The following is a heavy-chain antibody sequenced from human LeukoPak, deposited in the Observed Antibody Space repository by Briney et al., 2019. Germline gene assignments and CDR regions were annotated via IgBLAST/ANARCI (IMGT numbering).Heavy chain of an antibody. CDR3: AKQLGYCSDGSCYFPY. CDR1: GFTFSSSA. Sequence: HPGGPLRLSCAAPGFTFSSSAMSWVRQAPGKGLEWVSAISNNGGYTYYADSVQGRFTISRDNSKSTLCLQMNSLRAEDTAVYYCAKQLGYCSDGSCYFPYWGQGTLVTVSS. V-gene: IGHV3-23*01. D-gene: IGHD2-15*01. CDR2: ISNNGGYT. J-gene: IGHJ4*02.